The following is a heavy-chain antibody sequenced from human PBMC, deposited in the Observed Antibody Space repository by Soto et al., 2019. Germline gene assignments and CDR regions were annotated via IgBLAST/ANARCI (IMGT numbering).Heavy chain of an antibody. J-gene: IGHJ4*02. D-gene: IGHD3-3*01. Sequence: QVHLVQSGAEVEKPGASVKVSCKAYGYTFTDYGISWVRQAPGQGLQWMGWITAFNGNTKYAQQFQGRVTMTTDTSTCTAYMELRSLESDDTAVYYCARISQSDFWSGYYYFFDYWGQGTLVTVSS. V-gene: IGHV1-18*01. CDR1: GYTFTDYG. CDR3: ARISQSDFWSGYYYFFDY. CDR2: ITAFNGNT.